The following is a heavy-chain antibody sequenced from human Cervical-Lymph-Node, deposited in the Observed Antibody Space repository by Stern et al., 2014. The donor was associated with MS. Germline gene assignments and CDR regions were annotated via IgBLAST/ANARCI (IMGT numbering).Heavy chain of an antibody. CDR1: GFTFSGYG. CDR2: MWSGGNNP. D-gene: IGHD3-16*01. J-gene: IGHJ4*02. V-gene: IGHV3-33*01. Sequence: QVQLVESGGGVVQPGKSLRLSCAASGFTFSGYGMHWVRQAPGKGLEWVAFMWSGGNNPSYAYSVQGRFTITRDNLQNTLHLHMNNVTAADTARYYCARGRNVGVNYYFDYWGQGTLVTVSS. CDR3: ARGRNVGVNYYFDY.